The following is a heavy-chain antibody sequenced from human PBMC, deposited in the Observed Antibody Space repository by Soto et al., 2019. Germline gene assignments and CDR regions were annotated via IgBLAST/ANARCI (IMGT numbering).Heavy chain of an antibody. V-gene: IGHV3-73*02. CDR3: ARRRDWTAIAPLDY. CDR1: GFTFSDSA. J-gene: IGHJ4*02. CDR2: IRNKVNSYAT. Sequence: EVQLVESGGGLVQPGGSLKLSCAASGFTFSDSAMHWVRQASGKGLEWVGRIRNKVNSYATAYAASVKGRFTISRDDSMNTAYMQRNSLKTEDTAVYYCARRRDWTAIAPLDYWGQGTLVTVSS. D-gene: IGHD5-18*01.